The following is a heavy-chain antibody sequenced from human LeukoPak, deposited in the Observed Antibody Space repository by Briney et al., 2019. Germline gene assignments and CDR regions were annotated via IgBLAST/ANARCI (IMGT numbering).Heavy chain of an antibody. CDR3: ATSYSRSSVYFYYGLDV. J-gene: IGHJ6*02. CDR2: IYPGDSNT. Sequence: GESLKISCKASGYSFTTYWIAWVRQMPGKGLEWMGVIYPGDSNTKYSPSFRGQVTISADKSSSTAFLQWRSLEASDSAMYYCATSYSRSSVYFYYGLDVWGQGTTVTVSS. CDR1: GYSFTTYW. D-gene: IGHD6-6*01. V-gene: IGHV5-51*01.